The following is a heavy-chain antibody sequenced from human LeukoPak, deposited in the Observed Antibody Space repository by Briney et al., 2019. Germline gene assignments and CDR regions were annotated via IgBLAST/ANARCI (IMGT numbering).Heavy chain of an antibody. Sequence: GGSLRLSCAASGFTFSSYWMHWVRQAPGKGLVWVSRINTDGSTTAYADSVKGRFTISRDNAKNTLYLEMNSLRAEDTAIHYCSRGKSAGLVNWFDPWGQGTLVTVSS. V-gene: IGHV3-74*03. CDR3: SRGKSAGLVNWFDP. CDR1: GFTFSSYW. J-gene: IGHJ5*02. CDR2: INTDGSTT. D-gene: IGHD2-8*02.